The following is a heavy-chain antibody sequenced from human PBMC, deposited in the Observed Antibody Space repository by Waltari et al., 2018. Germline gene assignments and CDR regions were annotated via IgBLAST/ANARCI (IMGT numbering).Heavy chain of an antibody. D-gene: IGHD2-2*01. V-gene: IGHV4-34*01. CDR3: ARGVRRAPWYCSSTSCYAGIDP. CDR1: GGSFSGYY. J-gene: IGHJ5*02. Sequence: QVQLQQWGAGLLKPSETLSLTCAVYGGSFSGYYWSWIHQPPGKGLEWIGEINHRGNTNHNPSLKSRVTISVDTSKNQFSLKLSSVTAADTAVYYCARGVRRAPWYCSSTSCYAGIDPWGQGTLVTVSS. CDR2: INHRGNT.